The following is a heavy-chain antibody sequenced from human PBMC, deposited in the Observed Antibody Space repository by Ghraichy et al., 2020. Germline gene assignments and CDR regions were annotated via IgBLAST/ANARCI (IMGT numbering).Heavy chain of an antibody. D-gene: IGHD6-13*01. CDR1: GGSISSSSYY. V-gene: IGHV4-39*02. J-gene: IGHJ6*02. CDR3: AREPYSSSWGHPYYYYGMDV. Sequence: SETLSLTCTVSGGSISSSSYYWGWIRQPPGKGLEWIGSIYYSGSTYYNPSLKSRVTISVDTSKNQFSLKLSSVTAADTAVYYCAREPYSSSWGHPYYYYGMDVWGQGTTVTVSS. CDR2: IYYSGST.